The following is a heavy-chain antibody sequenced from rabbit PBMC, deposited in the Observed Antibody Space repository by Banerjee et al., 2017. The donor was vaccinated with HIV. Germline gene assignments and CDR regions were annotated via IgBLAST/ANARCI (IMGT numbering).Heavy chain of an antibody. CDR1: GFSFSSSYW. CDR2: IATGDANT. D-gene: IGHD8-1*01. CDR3: ARMNNGGSSYIFNL. V-gene: IGHV1S40*01. J-gene: IGHJ4*01. Sequence: QSLEESGGDLVKPGASLTLTCTASGFSFSSSYWICWVRQAPGKGLEWIACIATGDANTYYASWAKGRFTISKTSSTTVTLQTTSLTAADTATYFCARMNNGGSSYIFNLWGQGTLVTVS.